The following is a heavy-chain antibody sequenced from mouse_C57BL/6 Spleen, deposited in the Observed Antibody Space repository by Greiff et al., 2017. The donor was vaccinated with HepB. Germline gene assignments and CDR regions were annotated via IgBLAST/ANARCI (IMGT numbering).Heavy chain of an antibody. CDR3: TTTTRYGSKY. Sequence: VQLQQSGAELVRPGASVKLSCTASGFNIKDDYMHWVKQRPEQGLEWIGWIDPENGDTEYASKFQGKATITADTSSNTAYLQLSSLTSEDTAVYYCTTTTRYGSKYWGQGTTLTVSS. V-gene: IGHV14-4*01. CDR2: IDPENGDT. D-gene: IGHD1-1*01. J-gene: IGHJ2*01. CDR1: GFNIKDDY.